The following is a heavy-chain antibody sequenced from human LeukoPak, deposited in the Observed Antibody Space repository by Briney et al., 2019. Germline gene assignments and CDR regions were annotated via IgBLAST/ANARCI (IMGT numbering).Heavy chain of an antibody. D-gene: IGHD6-19*01. V-gene: IGHV4-34*01. CDR1: GGSFSGYY. CDR2: INHSGST. CDR3: ARQTQRAKSSGWYRSSNPTPYYYYYMDV. J-gene: IGHJ6*03. Sequence: PSETLSLTCGVYGGSFSGYYWSWIRQPPGKGLEWIGEINHSGSTNYNPSLKSRVTISVDTSKNQFSLKLSSVTAADTAVYYCARQTQRAKSSGWYRSSNPTPYYYYYMDVWGKGTTVTISS.